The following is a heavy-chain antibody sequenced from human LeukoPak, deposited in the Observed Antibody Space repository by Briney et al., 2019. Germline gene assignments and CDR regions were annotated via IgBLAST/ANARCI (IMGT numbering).Heavy chain of an antibody. CDR1: GFTFSSYE. V-gene: IGHV3-48*03. J-gene: IGHJ6*03. Sequence: GGSLRLSCAAAGFTFSSYEMNWVRQAPGKGLEWVSYISSSGSTIYYADSVKGRFTISRDNAKNSLYLQMNSLRAEDTAVYYCARDRLVGWEAHYYYMDVWGKGTTVTVSS. D-gene: IGHD6-19*01. CDR3: ARDRLVGWEAHYYYMDV. CDR2: ISSSGSTI.